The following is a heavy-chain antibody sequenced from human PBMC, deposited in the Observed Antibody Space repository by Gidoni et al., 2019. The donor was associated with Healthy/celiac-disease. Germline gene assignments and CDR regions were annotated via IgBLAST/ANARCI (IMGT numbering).Heavy chain of an antibody. CDR2: ISYDGSNK. CDR1: GLTFRSHA. V-gene: IGHV3-30*04. J-gene: IGHJ6*02. D-gene: IGHD3-22*01. CDR3: ARDVLTMIPKENYYGMDV. Sequence: QVQLVESGGGVVQPGRSLRLSCAASGLTFRSHAWHWVRQAPGKGLEWVAVISYDGSNKYYADSVKGRFTISRDNSKNTLYLQMNSLRAEDTAVYYCARDVLTMIPKENYYGMDVWGQGTTVTVSS.